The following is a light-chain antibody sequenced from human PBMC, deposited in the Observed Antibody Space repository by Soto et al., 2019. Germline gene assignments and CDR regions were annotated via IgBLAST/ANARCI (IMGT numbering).Light chain of an antibody. CDR3: SSYAGSNNFPYV. CDR2: EVT. V-gene: IGLV2-8*01. J-gene: IGLJ1*01. Sequence: QSALTQPPSASGSPGQSGTISCTGTSSDVGAYTYVSWYQQHPGKAPKLMIYEVTKRPSGVPDRFSGSKSGNTASLTVSGLQAEDEAEYYCSSYAGSNNFPYVFGPGTKVTVL. CDR1: SSDVGAYTY.